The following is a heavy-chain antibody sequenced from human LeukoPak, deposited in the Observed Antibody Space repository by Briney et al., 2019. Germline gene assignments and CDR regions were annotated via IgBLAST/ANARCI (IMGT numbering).Heavy chain of an antibody. Sequence: GGSLRLSCAASGFMFTDYYMSWFRQTPGKGLEWLSYISPSSAYTNFAGSVKGRFTISRDNAKNSLYLQMNSLRVEDTAVYYCAKDGTVERFTNLDYWGQGTLVTVSS. CDR3: AKDGTVERFTNLDY. V-gene: IGHV3-11*05. CDR1: GFMFTDYY. CDR2: ISPSSAYT. D-gene: IGHD4-17*01. J-gene: IGHJ4*02.